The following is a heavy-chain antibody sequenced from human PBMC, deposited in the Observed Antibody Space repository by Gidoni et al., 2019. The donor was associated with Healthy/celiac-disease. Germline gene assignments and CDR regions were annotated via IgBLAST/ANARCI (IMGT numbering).Heavy chain of an antibody. J-gene: IGHJ4*02. CDR3: ARARYYDSSGYYLDY. Sequence: QVQLQESGPGLVKPSETLSLTCTVSGGSISSYYWSWIRQPPGKGLEWIGYIYYSGSTNYNPSLKSRVTISVDTSKNQFSLKLSSVTAADTAVYYCARARYYDSSGYYLDYWGQGTLVTVSS. D-gene: IGHD3-22*01. CDR1: GGSISSYY. V-gene: IGHV4-59*01. CDR2: IYYSGST.